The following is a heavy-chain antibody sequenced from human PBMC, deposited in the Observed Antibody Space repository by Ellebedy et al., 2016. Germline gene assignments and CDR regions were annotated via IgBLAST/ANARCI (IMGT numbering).Heavy chain of an antibody. J-gene: IGHJ4*02. CDR3: AKDSMARAAAGPCDY. Sequence: GESLKISCAASGFTFSSYAMSWVRQAPGKGLEWVSAISGSGGSTYYADSVKGRFTISRDNSKNTLYLQMNSLRAEDTAVYYCAKDSMARAAAGPCDYWGQGTLVTVSS. CDR1: GFTFSSYA. V-gene: IGHV3-23*01. D-gene: IGHD6-13*01. CDR2: ISGSGGST.